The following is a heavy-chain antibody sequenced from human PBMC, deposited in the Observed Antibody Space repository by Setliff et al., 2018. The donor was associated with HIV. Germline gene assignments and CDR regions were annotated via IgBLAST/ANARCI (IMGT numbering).Heavy chain of an antibody. D-gene: IGHD2-2*01. V-gene: IGHV3-66*04. CDR2: IYSDDYT. CDR3: ARRAYCSSTTRFDN. Sequence: PSETLSLTCIVSGDPINSGSYYWGWIRQSPGKGLEWVSIIYSDDYTKYADSLKGRFTISRDTSKNTLYLQMNSLRAEDTAVYYCARRAYCSSTTRFDNWGQGTLVTVSS. CDR1: GDPINSGSYY. J-gene: IGHJ4*02.